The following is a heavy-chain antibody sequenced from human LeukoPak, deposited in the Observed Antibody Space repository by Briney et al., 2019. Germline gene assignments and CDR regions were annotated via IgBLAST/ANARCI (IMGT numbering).Heavy chain of an antibody. Sequence: KPGGSLRLSCAASGFTFSDYYMSWIRQAPRKGLEWVSYISSSSSYTNYADSVMGRFTISRHKSQNTLFLHMNSLRTEDTAVYYCAREGDGYNVIGPLEYWGQGTLVTVSS. D-gene: IGHD5-24*01. J-gene: IGHJ4*02. CDR3: AREGDGYNVIGPLEY. CDR1: GFTFSDYY. CDR2: ISSSSSYT. V-gene: IGHV3-11*05.